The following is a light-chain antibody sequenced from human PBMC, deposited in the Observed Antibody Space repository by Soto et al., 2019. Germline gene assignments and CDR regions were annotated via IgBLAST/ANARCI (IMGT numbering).Light chain of an antibody. V-gene: IGLV2-14*01. CDR1: SSDVGGYDY. CDR3: SSYTSSSTL. J-gene: IGLJ2*01. Sequence: QSALTQPASVSGSPGQSITISCTGTSSDVGGYDYVSWYQQHPGKAPKLMIFDVINRPSGVSNRFSGSKSGNTASLTISGLQVEDEADYYCSSYTSSSTLFGGGTKLTVL. CDR2: DVI.